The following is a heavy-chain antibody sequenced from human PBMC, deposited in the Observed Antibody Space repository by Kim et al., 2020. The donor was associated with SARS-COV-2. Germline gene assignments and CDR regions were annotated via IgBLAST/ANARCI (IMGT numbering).Heavy chain of an antibody. D-gene: IGHD3-10*01. CDR3: ARGGSLGPFDY. J-gene: IGHJ4*02. CDR2: N. Sequence: NEYAVSVKSRITINPNTSKNQFSLQLNSVTPEDTAVYYCARGGSLGPFDYWGQGTVVTVSS. V-gene: IGHV6-1*01.